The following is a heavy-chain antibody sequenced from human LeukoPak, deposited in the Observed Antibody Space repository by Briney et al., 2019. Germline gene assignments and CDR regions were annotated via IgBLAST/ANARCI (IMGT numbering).Heavy chain of an antibody. CDR3: AKDSVGAIPFDY. V-gene: IGHV3-30*02. J-gene: IGHJ4*02. CDR1: GFTFSSYA. Sequence: GGSLRLSCAASGFTFSSYAMHWARQAPGKGLEWVAFIRYDGSNKYYADSVKGRFTISRDNSKNTLYLQMNSLRAEDTAVYYCAKDSVGAIPFDYWGQGTLVTVSS. D-gene: IGHD1-26*01. CDR2: IRYDGSNK.